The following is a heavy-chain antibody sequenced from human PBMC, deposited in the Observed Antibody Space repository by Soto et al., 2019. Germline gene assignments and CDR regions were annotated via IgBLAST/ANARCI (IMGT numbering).Heavy chain of an antibody. J-gene: IGHJ4*02. Sequence: PGGSLRLSCVASGFNFSNYWMTWARQAPGKGLEWVANVNQHGTEKFYVDSVEGRFSISRDSAYHSVYLQMNSLRAEDTAIYYCATDILDYWGQGTSVTVSS. CDR2: VNQHGTEK. CDR3: ATDILDY. CDR1: GFNFSNYW. V-gene: IGHV3-7*05.